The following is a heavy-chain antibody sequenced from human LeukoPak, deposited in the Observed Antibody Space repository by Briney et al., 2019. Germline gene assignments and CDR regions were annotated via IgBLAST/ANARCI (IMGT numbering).Heavy chain of an antibody. CDR1: GFTVSSNY. V-gene: IGHV3-53*01. CDR3: ARTHSSSLHFDY. CDR2: IYSGGST. J-gene: IGHJ4*02. Sequence: GGSLRLSCAASGFTVSSNYMSWVRQAPGKGLEWVSVIYSGGSTYYADSVKGRFTISRDNSKNTVYVQLNSLRAKDTAVYYCARTHSSSLHFDYWGQGTLITVSS. D-gene: IGHD6-6*01.